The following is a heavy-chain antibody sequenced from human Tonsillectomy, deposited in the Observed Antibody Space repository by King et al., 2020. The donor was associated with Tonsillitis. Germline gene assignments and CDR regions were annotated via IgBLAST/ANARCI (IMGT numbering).Heavy chain of an antibody. CDR3: AKGPRGRYWFDP. J-gene: IGHJ5*02. CDR1: GFTFDDYT. CDR2: ISWDGGST. D-gene: IGHD3-16*01. Sequence: VQLVESGGVVVQPGGSLRLSCAASGFTFDDYTMHWVRQAPGKGLEWVSLISWDGGSTYYADSVKGRFTISRDNSKNSLYLQMNSLRTADTALYYCAKGPRGRYWFDPWGQGTLVTVSS. V-gene: IGHV3-43*01.